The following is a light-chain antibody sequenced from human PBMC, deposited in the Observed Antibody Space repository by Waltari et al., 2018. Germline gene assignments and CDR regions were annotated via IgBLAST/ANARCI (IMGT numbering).Light chain of an antibody. CDR3: QHYLRLPVT. J-gene: IGKJ1*01. V-gene: IGKV3-20*01. CDR1: QSVTRA. CDR2: GAS. Sequence: EIVLTQSPGTLSLSPGESATPPCRTSQSVTRALAWYQQKPGQAPRLLIYGASNRATGIPDRFSGSGSGTDFSLTISSLEPEDFAVYYCQHYLRLPVTFGQETKVEVK.